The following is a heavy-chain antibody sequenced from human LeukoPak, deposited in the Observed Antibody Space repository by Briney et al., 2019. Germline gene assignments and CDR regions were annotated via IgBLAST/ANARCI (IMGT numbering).Heavy chain of an antibody. CDR2: ISGSGRST. CDR1: GFTFSSYA. V-gene: IGHV3-23*01. J-gene: IGHJ4*02. D-gene: IGHD5-12*01. Sequence: PGGSLRLSCAASGFTFSSYAMTWVRQTPGKGLEWVSAISGSGRSTYYADSVKGRFTISRDNSKNTLYLQMTSLRAEDTAVYYCAKDATDSGYPDAAFDYWGQGTLVTVSS. CDR3: AKDATDSGYPDAAFDY.